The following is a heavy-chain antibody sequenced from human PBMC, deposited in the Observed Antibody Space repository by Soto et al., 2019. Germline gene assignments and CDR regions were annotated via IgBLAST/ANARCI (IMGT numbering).Heavy chain of an antibody. D-gene: IGHD5-18*01. J-gene: IGHJ6*02. CDR3: ATGGHNDGYNFYHGMDV. V-gene: IGHV1-69*01. Sequence: QVQLVQSGAEVKKPGSSVKVSCKVSGGIFTNNAISWVRQAPGQGLEGLGGVIPLFDTAYYAQIFRGRLRISADGATTTAYMDLSGLTSADTAVYFCATGGHNDGYNFYHGMDVWGQGTTVTVS. CDR2: VIPLFDTA. CDR1: GGIFTNNA.